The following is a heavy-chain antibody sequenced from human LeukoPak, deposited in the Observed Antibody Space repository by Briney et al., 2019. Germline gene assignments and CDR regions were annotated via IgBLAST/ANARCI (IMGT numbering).Heavy chain of an antibody. V-gene: IGHV4-61*02. CDR2: IYTSGST. J-gene: IGHJ4*02. Sequence: SETLSLTCTVSGGSISSGSYYWSWIRQPAGKGLEWIGRIYTSGSTNYNPSLKSRVTISVDTSKNQFSLKLSSVTAADTAVYYCARVGNYFYEIDYWGQGTLVTVSS. CDR1: GGSISSGSYY. D-gene: IGHD3-22*01. CDR3: ARVGNYFYEIDY.